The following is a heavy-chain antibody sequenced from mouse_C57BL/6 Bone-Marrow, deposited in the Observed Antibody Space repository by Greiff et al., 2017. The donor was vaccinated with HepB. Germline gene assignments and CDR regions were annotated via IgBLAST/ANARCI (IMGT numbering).Heavy chain of an antibody. V-gene: IGHV3-6*01. CDR2: ISYDGSN. J-gene: IGHJ2*01. CDR3: AREEGLTWTDFDY. Sequence: ESGPGLVKPSQSLSLTCSVTGYSITSGYYWNWIRQFPGNKLEWMGYISYDGSNNYNPSLKNRISITRDTSKNQFFLKLNSVTTEDTATYYCAREEGLTWTDFDYWGQGTTLTVSS. D-gene: IGHD4-1*01. CDR1: GYSITSGYY.